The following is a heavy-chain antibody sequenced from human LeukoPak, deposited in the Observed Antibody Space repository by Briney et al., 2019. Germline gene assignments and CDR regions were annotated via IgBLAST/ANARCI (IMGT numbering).Heavy chain of an antibody. Sequence: SQTLSLTCTVSGGSISSGSYYWSWIRQPAGKGLEWIGRIYTSGSTNYNPSLKSRVTISVDRSKNQFSLKLSSVTAADTAVYYCARVRSGYDYSFDYWGQGTLVTVSS. CDR3: ARVRSGYDYSFDY. V-gene: IGHV4-61*02. J-gene: IGHJ4*02. CDR2: IYTSGST. D-gene: IGHD5-12*01. CDR1: GGSISSGSYY.